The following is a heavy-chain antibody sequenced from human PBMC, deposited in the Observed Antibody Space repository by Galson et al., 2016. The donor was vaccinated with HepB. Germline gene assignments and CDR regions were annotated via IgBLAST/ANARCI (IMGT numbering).Heavy chain of an antibody. CDR2: ISDSGGST. CDR3: AKRALERLFDY. CDR1: GFTFSSYA. V-gene: IGHV3-23*01. J-gene: IGHJ4*02. Sequence: SLRLSCAASGFTFSSYAMSWVRQTPEKGLEWVSTISDSGGSTYYADSVKGRFIISRDNSKNTLSLRMNPLRAEDTAVYYCAKRALERLFDYWGQGTLVTVSS.